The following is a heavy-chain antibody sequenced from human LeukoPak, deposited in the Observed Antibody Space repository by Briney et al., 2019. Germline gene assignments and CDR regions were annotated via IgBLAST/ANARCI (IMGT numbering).Heavy chain of an antibody. CDR1: GFTFSSYS. J-gene: IGHJ4*02. Sequence: EGSLRLSCVASGFTFSSYSMNWVRQAPGTGLEWVSSISSSSSYTNYADSVKGRFTISRDNAKNSLYLQMNSLRAEDTAVYYCARVIVTAKGGYYFDYWGQGTLVTVSS. D-gene: IGHD2-21*02. V-gene: IGHV3-21*01. CDR3: ARVIVTAKGGYYFDY. CDR2: ISSSSSYT.